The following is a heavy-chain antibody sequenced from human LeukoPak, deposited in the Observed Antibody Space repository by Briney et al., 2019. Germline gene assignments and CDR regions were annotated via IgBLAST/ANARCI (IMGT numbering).Heavy chain of an antibody. CDR2: IYTSGST. D-gene: IGHD3-10*01. J-gene: IGHJ3*02. Sequence: SETLSLTCTVSGGSISSSSYYWSWIRQPAGKGLEWIGRIYTSGSTNYNPSLKSRVTISVDTSKNQFSLKLSSVTAADTAVYYCASNVLLWFGELNNDAFDIWGQGTMVTVSS. CDR1: GGSISSSSYY. V-gene: IGHV4-61*02. CDR3: ASNVLLWFGELNNDAFDI.